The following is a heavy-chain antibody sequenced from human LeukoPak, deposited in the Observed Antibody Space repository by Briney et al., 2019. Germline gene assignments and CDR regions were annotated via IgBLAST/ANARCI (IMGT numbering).Heavy chain of an antibody. V-gene: IGHV4-59*02. CDR2: LSHSGST. D-gene: IGHD6-13*01. CDR1: GGSVSTYY. CDR3: ARRSGSWYYFDY. Sequence: PSETLSLTCTVSGGSVSTYYWSWIRQPPGRGLEWIGYLSHSGSTDSNPSLQSRVTTLVDTSKNQFSLKLTSVTAADTAVYYCARRSGSWYYFDYWGQGTLVTVSS. J-gene: IGHJ4*02.